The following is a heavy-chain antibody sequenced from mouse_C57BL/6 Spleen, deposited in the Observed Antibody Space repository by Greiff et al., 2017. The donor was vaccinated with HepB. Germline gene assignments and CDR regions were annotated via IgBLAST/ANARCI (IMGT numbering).Heavy chain of an antibody. J-gene: IGHJ2*01. CDR3: ARSDSSGPYFDY. CDR2: IYPGSGST. D-gene: IGHD3-2*02. V-gene: IGHV1-55*01. CDR1: GYTFTSYW. Sequence: QVHVKQPGAELVKPGASVKMSRKASGYTFTSYWITWVKQRPGQGLEWIGDIYPGSGSTNYNEKFKSKATLTVDTSSSTAYMQLSSLTSEDSAVYYCARSDSSGPYFDYWGQGTTLTVSS.